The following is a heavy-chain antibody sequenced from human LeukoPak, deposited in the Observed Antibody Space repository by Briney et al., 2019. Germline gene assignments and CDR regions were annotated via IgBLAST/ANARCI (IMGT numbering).Heavy chain of an antibody. D-gene: IGHD1-7*01. J-gene: IGHJ3*02. CDR1: GFTFSNAW. CDR3: TTGGSTGTTPRRAFDI. CDR2: IKSRTDGGTT. V-gene: IGHV3-15*01. Sequence: KTGGSLRLSCAASGFTFSNAWMSWVRQAPGKGLEWVGRIKSRTDGGTTDYAAPVKGRFTISRDDSKNTLYLQMNSLKTEDTAVYYCTTGGSTGTTPRRAFDIWGQGTMVTVSS.